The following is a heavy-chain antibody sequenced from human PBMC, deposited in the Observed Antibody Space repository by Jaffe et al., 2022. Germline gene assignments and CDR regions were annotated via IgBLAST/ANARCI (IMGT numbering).Heavy chain of an antibody. D-gene: IGHD6-19*01. CDR3: AFLIAVAGMDRSIGHPSRTNGAFDI. CDR1: GYTFTSYA. CDR2: INTNTGNP. V-gene: IGHV7-4-1*02. Sequence: QVQLVQSGSELKKPGASVKVSCKASGYTFTSYAMNWVRQAPGQGLEWMGWINTNTGNPTYAQGFTGRFVFSLDTSVSTAYLQISSLKAEDTAVYYCAFLIAVAGMDRSIGHPSRTNGAFDIWGQGTMVTVSS. J-gene: IGHJ3*02.